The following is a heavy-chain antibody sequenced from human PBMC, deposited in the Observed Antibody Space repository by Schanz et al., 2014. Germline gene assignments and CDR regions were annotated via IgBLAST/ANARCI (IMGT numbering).Heavy chain of an antibody. Sequence: EVQLVESGGGLVKPGGSLRLSCAASGFTFSSYSLAWVRQAPGKGLVWVSRTSHDGSFTTFADSVKGRFTISRDNAKNSLYLQMNSLRAEDTAVYYCARVRAYDYGAEAHGMDVWGHGTTVTFSS. V-gene: IGHV3-21*02. CDR1: GFTFSSYS. CDR3: ARVRAYDYGAEAHGMDV. CDR2: TSHDGSFT. D-gene: IGHD4-17*01. J-gene: IGHJ6*02.